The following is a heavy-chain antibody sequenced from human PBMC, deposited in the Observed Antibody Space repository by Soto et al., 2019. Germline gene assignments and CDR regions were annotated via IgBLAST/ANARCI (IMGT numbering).Heavy chain of an antibody. D-gene: IGHD4-17*01. CDR3: ARANGDYGIFDY. CDR2: IYYRATI. J-gene: IGHJ4*01. V-gene: IGHV4-59*02. Sequence: PSETLSLTCTVSGDPVSESYWTWIRQPPGKGLEWIGFIYYRATIDYNPSLKSRVTISVDTSMNHFSLRLTSVTAADTAVYYCARANGDYGIFDYWGQGTLVTVSS. CDR1: GDPVSESY.